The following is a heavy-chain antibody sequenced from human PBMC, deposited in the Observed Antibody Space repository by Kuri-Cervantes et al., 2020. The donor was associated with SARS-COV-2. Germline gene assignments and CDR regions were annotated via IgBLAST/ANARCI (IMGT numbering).Heavy chain of an antibody. D-gene: IGHD6-6*01. V-gene: IGHV4-30-2*01. Sequence: SETLSLTCTVSGGSIRGGQYYWSWVRQPPGKGLEWIGYIYHSGSTYYNPSLKSRVTISVDRSKNQFSLKLSFVTAADTAVYYCASGAARQGDAFDIWGQGTMVTVSS. CDR1: GGSIRGGQYY. CDR3: ASGAARQGDAFDI. CDR2: IYHSGST. J-gene: IGHJ3*02.